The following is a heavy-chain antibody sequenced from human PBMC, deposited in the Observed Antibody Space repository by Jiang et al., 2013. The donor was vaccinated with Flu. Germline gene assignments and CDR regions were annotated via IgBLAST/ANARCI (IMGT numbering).Heavy chain of an antibody. CDR3: TTEVYSSRSPGKFYYGMDV. D-gene: IGHD2-2*01. CDR2: IRTNPYGGTT. V-gene: IGHV3-49*03. J-gene: IGHJ6*02. CDR1: GFSFGDKS. Sequence: SGGGLVQPGRSLRLSCTTSGFSFGDKSMSXFRQAPGKGLEWVGFIRTNPYGGTTEYAASVKGRFTISRDDSKSVAYLQMNSLKTEDTAVYYCTTEVYSSRSPGKFYYGMDVWGQGTTVTVSS.